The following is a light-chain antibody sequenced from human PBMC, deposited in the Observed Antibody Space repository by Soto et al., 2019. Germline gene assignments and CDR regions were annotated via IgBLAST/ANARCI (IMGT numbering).Light chain of an antibody. V-gene: IGKV3-20*01. CDR1: QTVNSRY. Sequence: ESVLTQSPGTLSLSPGERATLSCRASQTVNSRYLTWYQHKPGQAPRLLIYGASIRATGIPDRFSGSRSGADFSLTITRLETEDSAVYYCQQFDDSRPAFTFGQGTKLEI. CDR2: GAS. J-gene: IGKJ2*01. CDR3: QQFDDSRPAFT.